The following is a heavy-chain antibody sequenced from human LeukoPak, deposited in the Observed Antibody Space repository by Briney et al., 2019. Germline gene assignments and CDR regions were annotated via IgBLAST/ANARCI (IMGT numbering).Heavy chain of an antibody. Sequence: GGSLRLSCAASGFTYSSYGMHWVRQVPGKGLVWVSRINSDGSSTTYADSVKGRLTISRDNAKNTLYLQMNSLRAEDTAVYYCARDDNWTSDYWGQGTLVTVSS. V-gene: IGHV3-74*01. J-gene: IGHJ4*02. D-gene: IGHD1-20*01. CDR1: GFTYSSYG. CDR2: INSDGSST. CDR3: ARDDNWTSDY.